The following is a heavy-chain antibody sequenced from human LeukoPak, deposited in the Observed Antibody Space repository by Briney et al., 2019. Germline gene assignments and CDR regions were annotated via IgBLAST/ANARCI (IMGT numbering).Heavy chain of an antibody. CDR1: GYTFTGYY. V-gene: IGHV1-2*02. CDR3: ARGGWELHRGLGDY. CDR2: INPNSGGT. D-gene: IGHD1-26*01. Sequence: ASVKVSCKASGYTFTGYYMHWVRQAPGQGLEWMGWINPNSGGTNYAQKFQGRVTMTRDTSISTAYMELSRLRSDDTALYYCARGGWELHRGLGDYWGQGTLVTVSS. J-gene: IGHJ4*02.